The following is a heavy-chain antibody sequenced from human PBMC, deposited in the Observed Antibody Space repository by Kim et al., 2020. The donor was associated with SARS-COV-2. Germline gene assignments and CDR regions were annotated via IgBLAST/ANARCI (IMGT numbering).Heavy chain of an antibody. V-gene: IGHV4-59*01. Sequence: SETLSLTCTVSGGSISSYYWSWIRQPPGKGLEWIGYIYYNGSTNYNPSLKSRVTISVDTSKNQFSLKLSSVTAADTAVYYCARVLKGYSYGYLFDYWGQGTLVTVSS. J-gene: IGHJ4*02. CDR2: IYYNGST. CDR1: GGSISSYY. CDR3: ARVLKGYSYGYLFDY. D-gene: IGHD5-18*01.